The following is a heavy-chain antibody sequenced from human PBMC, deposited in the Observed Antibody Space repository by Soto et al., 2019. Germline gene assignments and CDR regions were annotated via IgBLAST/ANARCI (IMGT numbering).Heavy chain of an antibody. J-gene: IGHJ6*02. V-gene: IGHV4-34*01. Sequence: SETLTLTXAVYGGSFSGYYWSWIRQPPGKGLEWIGEINHSGSTNYNPSLKSRVTISVDTSKNQFSLKLSSVTAADTAVYYCARVYYDFWSGYSEGMDVWGQGTTVTVSS. D-gene: IGHD3-3*01. CDR3: ARVYYDFWSGYSEGMDV. CDR1: GGSFSGYY. CDR2: INHSGST.